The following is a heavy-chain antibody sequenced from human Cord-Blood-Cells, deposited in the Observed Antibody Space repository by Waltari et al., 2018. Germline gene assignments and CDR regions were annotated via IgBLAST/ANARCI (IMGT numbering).Heavy chain of an antibody. CDR3: ARWDCSSTSCYSHFGY. V-gene: IGHV1-3*01. D-gene: IGHD2-2*02. CDR2: INAGNGNT. J-gene: IGHJ4*02. Sequence: QVQLVQSGAEVKKPGASVKVSCKASGYTFTSYAMHWVRQDPGQRLEWMGWINAGNGNTKYSQKFQGRVTITRDTSASTAYMELSSLRSEDTAVYYCARWDCSSTSCYSHFGYWGQGTLVTVSS. CDR1: GYTFTSYA.